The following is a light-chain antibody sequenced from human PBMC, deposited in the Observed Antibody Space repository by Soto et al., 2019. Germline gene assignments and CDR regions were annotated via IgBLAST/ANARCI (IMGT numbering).Light chain of an antibody. CDR1: RSNIGSNT. J-gene: IGLJ1*01. CDR2: RDN. V-gene: IGLV1-44*01. Sequence: QSLLTQPPSVSGTPGQRVTVSCSGGRSNIGSNTVHWYQQLPGADPKLLIYRDNQRPSGVPDRFADYKSGTSASLAISGLQSEDEGDYYCAARDDSNNXLYVLGTGTKVXV. CDR3: AARDDSNNXLYV.